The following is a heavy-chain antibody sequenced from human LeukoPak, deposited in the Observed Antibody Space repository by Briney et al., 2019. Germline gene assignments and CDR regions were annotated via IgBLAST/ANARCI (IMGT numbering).Heavy chain of an antibody. CDR2: MNPNSGNT. J-gene: IGHJ4*02. D-gene: IGHD4-11*01. V-gene: IGHV1-8*01. Sequence: GASVKVSCKASGYTFASYDINWVRQATGQGLEWMGWMNPNSGNTGYAQKFQGRVTMTRSTSITTAYMELSSLRSEDTAVYYCARVPRDDYSNVHDYWGQGTLVTVSS. CDR3: ARVPRDDYSNVHDY. CDR1: GYTFASYD.